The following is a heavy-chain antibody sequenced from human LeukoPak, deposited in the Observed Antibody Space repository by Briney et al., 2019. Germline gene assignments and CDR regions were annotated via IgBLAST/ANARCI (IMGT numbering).Heavy chain of an antibody. D-gene: IGHD3-3*01. CDR2: IKEDGSEK. CDR3: AKDSEWYRPIGDAFDI. CDR1: GFSFSRYW. Sequence: PGGSLRLSCVASGFSFSRYWMSWVRQAPGKGLEWVANIKEDGSEKYYVDSVKGRFTISRDNAKNSVYLQMNSLRAEDTAVYYCAKDSEWYRPIGDAFDIWGQGTMVTVSS. V-gene: IGHV3-7*01. J-gene: IGHJ3*02.